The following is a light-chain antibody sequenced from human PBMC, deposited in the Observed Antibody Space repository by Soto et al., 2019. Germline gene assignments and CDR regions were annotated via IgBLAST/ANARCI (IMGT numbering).Light chain of an antibody. CDR3: SSYTSSSIPYV. CDR1: SSDVGAYNY. J-gene: IGLJ1*01. CDR2: DVS. Sequence: QSALTQPASVSGSPGQSITISCTGTSSDVGAYNYVSWYQQHTDKAPKLMIYDVSNRPSGVSNRFSGSKSGNTASLTISGLQAEDEADYYCSSYTSSSIPYVFGTGTKLTVL. V-gene: IGLV2-14*01.